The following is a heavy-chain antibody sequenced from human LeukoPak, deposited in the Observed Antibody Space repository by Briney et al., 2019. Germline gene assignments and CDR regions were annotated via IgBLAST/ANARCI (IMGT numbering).Heavy chain of an antibody. V-gene: IGHV2-5*02. CDR2: LYWDDDK. CDR1: GFSLSTSGVG. CDR3: AHFYYYDSYSYQYYFDY. J-gene: IGHJ4*02. Sequence: SGPTLVKPTQTLTLTCTFAGFSLSTSGVGVGWIRQPPGKALEWLALLYWDDDKRCRPSLKSRLTITKDTSKNQLVLTITNMDPVDIATYYCAHFYYYDSYSYQYYFDYWGQGTLVTVSS. D-gene: IGHD3-22*01.